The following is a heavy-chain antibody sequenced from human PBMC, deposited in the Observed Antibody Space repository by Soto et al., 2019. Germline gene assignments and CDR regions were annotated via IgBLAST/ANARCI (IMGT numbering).Heavy chain of an antibody. CDR2: ISWNSDSI. Sequence: EVQLVESGGGLVQPGRSLRLSCAASGFTFDDYAMHWVRQAPGKGLEWVSGISWNSDSIGYGDSVKGRFPISRDNAKNSLYLQMNSLRPEDTALYYCAKDMSDYYGSGTYQDGLDVWGQGKRVTVSS. CDR3: AKDMSDYYGSGTYQDGLDV. D-gene: IGHD3-10*01. V-gene: IGHV3-9*01. J-gene: IGHJ3*01. CDR1: GFTFDDYA.